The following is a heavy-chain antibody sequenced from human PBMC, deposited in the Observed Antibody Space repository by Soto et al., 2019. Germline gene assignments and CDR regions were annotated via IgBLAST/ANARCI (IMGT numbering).Heavy chain of an antibody. CDR3: ARVMEGGPYSWFDP. Sequence: SETLSLTCAVSGVSISSNHWWGWFRQPPGKGLEWIGEVFDSGYTRYNPSLKSRVTISVDRSKKQFSLKLSSLTAADTAVYYCARVMEGGPYSWFDPWGQGTQVTV. CDR1: GVSISSNHW. V-gene: IGHV4-4*02. D-gene: IGHD2-8*01. J-gene: IGHJ5*02. CDR2: VFDSGYT.